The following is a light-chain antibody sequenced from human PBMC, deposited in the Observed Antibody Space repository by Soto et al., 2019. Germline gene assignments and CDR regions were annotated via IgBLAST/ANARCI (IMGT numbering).Light chain of an antibody. CDR1: QSISSW. V-gene: IGKV1-39*01. CDR2: DAS. Sequence: DIQMTQSPSTLSGSVGDRVTIPCRASQSISSWLAWYQQKPGKAPKLLIYDASTLQSGVPSRFSGSGSGTDYTLTISSLQPEDFATYYCQQSYRTPTFGQGTRLEIK. CDR3: QQSYRTPT. J-gene: IGKJ5*01.